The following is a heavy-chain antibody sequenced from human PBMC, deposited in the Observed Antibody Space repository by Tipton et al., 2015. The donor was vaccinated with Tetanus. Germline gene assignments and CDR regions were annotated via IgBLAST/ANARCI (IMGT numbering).Heavy chain of an antibody. Sequence: SLRLSCAASGFTLSRNSMNWVRQAPGKGLEWVSSISGSGSYISYADSVKGRFTISRDNAKNSLYLQMSSLRVEDTAVYYCAKEVTDITTAGIGAFDMWGQGTMVTVSS. D-gene: IGHD6-13*01. V-gene: IGHV3-21*04. CDR1: GFTLSRNS. CDR3: AKEVTDITTAGIGAFDM. CDR2: ISGSGSYI. J-gene: IGHJ3*02.